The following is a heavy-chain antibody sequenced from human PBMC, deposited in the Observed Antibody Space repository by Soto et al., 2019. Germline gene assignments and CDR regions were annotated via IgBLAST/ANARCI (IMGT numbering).Heavy chain of an antibody. CDR1: GFIFTSYS. Sequence: LRLSCVASGFIFTSYSMVWVRLAPGKGLEWVASISSGSDSIFYADSVKGRFTVSRDNAKNSLFLQMNNLRAGDTAVYFCARDRSADRFVQYFQHWGQGTQVTVSS. D-gene: IGHD6-19*01. CDR2: ISSGSDSI. CDR3: ARDRSADRFVQYFQH. J-gene: IGHJ1*01. V-gene: IGHV3-21*01.